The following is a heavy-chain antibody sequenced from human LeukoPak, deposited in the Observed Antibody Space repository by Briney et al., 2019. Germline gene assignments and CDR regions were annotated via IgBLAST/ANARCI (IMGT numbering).Heavy chain of an antibody. V-gene: IGHV4-34*01. CDR1: GFTFSSYW. D-gene: IGHD1-14*01. CDR3: ASAVFGYFDY. Sequence: PGGSLRLACAASGFTFSSYWMSWVRQPPGKGLEWIGEINHSGSTNYNPSLKSRVTISVDTSKNQFSLKLSSVTAADTAVYYCASAVFGYFDYWGQGTLVTVSS. J-gene: IGHJ4*02. CDR2: INHSGST.